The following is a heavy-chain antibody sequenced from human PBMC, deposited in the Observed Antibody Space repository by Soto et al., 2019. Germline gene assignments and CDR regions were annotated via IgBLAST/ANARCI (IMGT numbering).Heavy chain of an antibody. CDR2: ISTYSTNT. CDR3: ARWAGRVRDYGGPFDY. D-gene: IGHD4-17*01. V-gene: IGHV1-18*04. Sequence: QVELLQSGAEVKNPGASVTVSCKASGEFFTTYGISWARQAPGQGLEWMGWISTYSTNTNYAPKFQGRLLLTADTSTNTAHMELRGLRPDDTAVYFCARWAGRVRDYGGPFDYWGQGSLVTVSP. CDR1: GEFFTTYG. J-gene: IGHJ4*02.